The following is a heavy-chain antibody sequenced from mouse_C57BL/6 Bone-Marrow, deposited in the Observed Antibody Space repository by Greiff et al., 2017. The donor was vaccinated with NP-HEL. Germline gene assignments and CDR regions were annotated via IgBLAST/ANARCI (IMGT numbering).Heavy chain of an antibody. CDR3: AREEYGISPWWYFDV. D-gene: IGHD1-1*01. V-gene: IGHV1-76*01. CDR1: GYTFTDYY. Sequence: VQLQQSGAELVRPGASVKLSCKASGYTFTDYYINWVKQRPGQGLEWIARIYPGSGNTYYNEKFKGKATLTAEKSSSTAYMQLSSLTSEDSAVYFCAREEYGISPWWYFDVWGTGTTVTVSS. J-gene: IGHJ1*03. CDR2: IYPGSGNT.